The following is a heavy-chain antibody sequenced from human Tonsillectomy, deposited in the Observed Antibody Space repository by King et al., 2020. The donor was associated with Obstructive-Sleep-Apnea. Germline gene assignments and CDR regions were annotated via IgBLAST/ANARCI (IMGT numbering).Heavy chain of an antibody. Sequence: QLVQSGAEVKKPGASVKVSCKASGYTFSSYGISWVRQAPGQGLEWMGWISTYNDNTNYAQKLQGRGTMSAHTSPSTAYMELRSLRSDDTAVYYCARDRDYGDYGSAFDIWGQGTMVTVSS. V-gene: IGHV1-18*01. D-gene: IGHD4-17*01. CDR3: ARDRDYGDYGSAFDI. CDR2: ISTYNDNT. CDR1: GYTFSSYG. J-gene: IGHJ3*02.